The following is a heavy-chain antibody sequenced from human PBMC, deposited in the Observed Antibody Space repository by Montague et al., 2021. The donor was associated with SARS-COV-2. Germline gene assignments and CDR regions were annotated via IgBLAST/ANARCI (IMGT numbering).Heavy chain of an antibody. CDR2: IYYSGST. CDR1: GGSISSSTYY. CDR3: ARRPYYYDSSGQFDP. J-gene: IGHJ5*02. V-gene: IGHV4-39*07. D-gene: IGHD3-22*01. Sequence: SETLSLTCTVSGGSISSSTYYWGWIRQPPGKGLEWIASIYYSGSTYFNPSLKSRVGISVDTSKNQFSPKLSSVTAADTAVYYCARRPYYYDSSGQFDPWGQGVLVTVSS.